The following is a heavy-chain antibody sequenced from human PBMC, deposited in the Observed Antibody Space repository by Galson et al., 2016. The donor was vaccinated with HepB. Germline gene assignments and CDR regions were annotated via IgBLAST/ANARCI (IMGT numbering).Heavy chain of an antibody. Sequence: SVKVSCKASGYTFSSYYVHWVRQAPGQGLEWMGMINPSDGRTSHAQKFQGRVTMSRDTSTSTVYMELSSLRYEDTAVYYCAREFGEVLYSNYGMDVWGQGTTVTFSS. V-gene: IGHV1-46*01. J-gene: IGHJ6*02. CDR1: GYTFSSYY. D-gene: IGHD3-10*01. CDR2: INPSDGRT. CDR3: AREFGEVLYSNYGMDV.